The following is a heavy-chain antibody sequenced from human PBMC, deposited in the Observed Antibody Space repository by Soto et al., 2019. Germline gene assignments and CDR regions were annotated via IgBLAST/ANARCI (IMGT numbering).Heavy chain of an antibody. D-gene: IGHD2-21*02. CDR3: ARAAVVTAHAFDI. Sequence: SETLSLTCAVYGGSFSGYYWSWIRQPPGKGLEWIGEINHSGSTNYNPSLKSRVTISVDTSKNQFSLKLSSVTAADTAVYYCARAAVVTAHAFDIWGQGTMVTVSS. CDR1: GGSFSGYY. CDR2: INHSGST. V-gene: IGHV4-34*01. J-gene: IGHJ3*02.